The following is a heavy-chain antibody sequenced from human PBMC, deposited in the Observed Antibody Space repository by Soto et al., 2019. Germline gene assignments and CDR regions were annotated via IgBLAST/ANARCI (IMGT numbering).Heavy chain of an antibody. Sequence: SETLSLTCTVSGGSISSYYWSWIRQPPGKGLEWIGYIYYSGSTYYNPSLKSRVTISVDRSKNQFSLKLSSVTAADTAVYYCASVPDYWGQGTLVTVSS. J-gene: IGHJ4*02. CDR3: ASVPDY. CDR2: IYYSGST. CDR1: GGSISSYY. V-gene: IGHV4-59*12.